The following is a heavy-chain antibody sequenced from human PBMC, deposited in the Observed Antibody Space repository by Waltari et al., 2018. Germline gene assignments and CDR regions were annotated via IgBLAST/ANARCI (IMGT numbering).Heavy chain of an antibody. V-gene: IGHV4-39*01. J-gene: IGHJ4*02. CDR2: IYSGGAT. D-gene: IGHD2-21*01. CDR1: GASISISNRDY. Sequence: QLELQESGPGLVKPSETLSLTCIVSGASISISNRDYWGWIRQPPGKGLEWIGSIYSGGATHYNPSLTSRVTLSVDTSKNQFSLRLRSVTAADTAVYYCARYIVGTMVDYWSPGTLVTVSS. CDR3: ARYIVGTMVDY.